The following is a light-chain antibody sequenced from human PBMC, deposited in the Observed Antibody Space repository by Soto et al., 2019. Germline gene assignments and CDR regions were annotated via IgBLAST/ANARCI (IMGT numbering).Light chain of an antibody. CDR3: QVWDAGSV. Sequence: SYELTQPPSVSVAPGQTARITCGGDDIGSKGVHWYQQKPGQAPVVVVYDDSDRRSGIPERFSGSNSGNTATLTISWVEAGDEADYYCQVWDAGSVFGGGTKVTVL. CDR2: DDS. CDR1: DIGSKG. J-gene: IGLJ3*02. V-gene: IGLV3-21*02.